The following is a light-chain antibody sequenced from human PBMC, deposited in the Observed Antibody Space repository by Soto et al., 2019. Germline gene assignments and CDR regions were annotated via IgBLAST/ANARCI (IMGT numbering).Light chain of an antibody. V-gene: IGLV1-51*01. CDR1: SSNIGGNS. J-gene: IGLJ2*01. Sequence: QSVLTQPPSVSAAPGQKVTISCSGSSSNIGGNSVSWYQQLPGTAPKLLIYDDNKRPSGIPGRFSGSKSGTSATLGITGFQTGDEAEDEGDYFCASWDDSLSGVLFGGGTKSPS. CDR2: DDN. CDR3: ASWDDSLSGVL.